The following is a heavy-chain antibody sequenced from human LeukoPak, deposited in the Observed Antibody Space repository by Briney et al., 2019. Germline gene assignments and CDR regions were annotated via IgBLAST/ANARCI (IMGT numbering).Heavy chain of an antibody. CDR1: GFTFSRYW. V-gene: IGHV3-7*05. Sequence: GGSLRLSCAASGFTFSRYWMSWVRQAPGRGLEWVANIKQDGSEKYYVDSVKGRFTISRDNAKNSLYLQMNSLRVEDTAVYHCARDVYSSSSLDYWGQGILVTVSS. J-gene: IGHJ4*02. CDR3: ARDVYSSSSLDY. CDR2: IKQDGSEK. D-gene: IGHD6-6*01.